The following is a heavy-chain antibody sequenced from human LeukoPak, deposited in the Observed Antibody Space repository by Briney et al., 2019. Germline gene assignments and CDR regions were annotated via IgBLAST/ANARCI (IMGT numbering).Heavy chain of an antibody. Sequence: PSQTLSLTCAVSGGSISSGGYSWSWIRQPPGKGLEWIGYIYHSGSTYYNPSLKSRVTISVDRSKNQFSLKLTSVTAADSAVYYCARDSAEYGSGTFDSWGLGTLVTVSS. CDR1: GGSISSGGYS. V-gene: IGHV4-30-2*01. D-gene: IGHD3-10*01. CDR3: ARDSAEYGSGTFDS. J-gene: IGHJ4*02. CDR2: IYHSGST.